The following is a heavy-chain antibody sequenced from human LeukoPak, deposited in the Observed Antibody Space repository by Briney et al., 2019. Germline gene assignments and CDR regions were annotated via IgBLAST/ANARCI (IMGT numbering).Heavy chain of an antibody. Sequence: PSETLSLTCTVSGGSISSYYWSWIRQPAGKGLEWIGRIYTSGSTNYNPSLKSRVTMSVDTSKNQFSLKLSSVTAADTAVYYCARDCHIRGVSGWFDPWGQGTLVTVSS. CDR3: ARDCHIRGVSGWFDP. CDR2: IYTSGST. CDR1: GGSISSYY. V-gene: IGHV4-4*07. D-gene: IGHD6-19*01. J-gene: IGHJ5*02.